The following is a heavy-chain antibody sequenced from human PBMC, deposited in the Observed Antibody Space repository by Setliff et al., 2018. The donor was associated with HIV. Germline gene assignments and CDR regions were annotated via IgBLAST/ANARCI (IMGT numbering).Heavy chain of an antibody. CDR3: ARHSPSDY. Sequence: PSETLSLTCTVSGDSISSYYRSWIRQPPGKGLEWIGYIYTSGSTNYNPSLKSRVTISVDTSKNQFSLKLSSVTAADTAVYYCARHSPSDYWGQGTLVTVSS. J-gene: IGHJ4*02. V-gene: IGHV4-4*09. CDR2: IYTSGST. CDR1: GDSISSYY.